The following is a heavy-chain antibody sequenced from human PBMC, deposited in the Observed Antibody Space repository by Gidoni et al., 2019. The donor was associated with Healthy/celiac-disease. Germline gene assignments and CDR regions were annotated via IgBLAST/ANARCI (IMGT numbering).Heavy chain of an antibody. CDR2: INHSVST. D-gene: IGHD6-13*01. V-gene: IGHV4-34*01. J-gene: IGHJ5*02. CDR1: GGYFSGYY. Sequence: QVQLQQWGAGLLKPSETLSLTCAVYGGYFSGYYWGWIRQPPGKGLEWIGEINHSVSTNYNPSHKSRVTISVDTSKNEFSLKLSSVTAADTAVYYCARGDPYSSSWHLNNWFDPWGQGTLVTVSS. CDR3: ARGDPYSSSWHLNNWFDP.